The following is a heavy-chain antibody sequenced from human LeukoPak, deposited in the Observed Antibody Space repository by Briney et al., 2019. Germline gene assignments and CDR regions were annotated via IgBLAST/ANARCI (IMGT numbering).Heavy chain of an antibody. V-gene: IGHV4-4*07. CDR3: ARGEYQLLQGAFDI. J-gene: IGHJ3*02. Sequence: SETLSLTCTVSGGSISNYYWSWILQPAGKGLEWIGRIYTSGSANYTPSLKSRVTMSVDTSKNQFSLRLSSVTAADTAVYYCARGEYQLLQGAFDIWGQGTMVTVSS. CDR2: IYTSGSA. D-gene: IGHD2-2*01. CDR1: GGSISNYY.